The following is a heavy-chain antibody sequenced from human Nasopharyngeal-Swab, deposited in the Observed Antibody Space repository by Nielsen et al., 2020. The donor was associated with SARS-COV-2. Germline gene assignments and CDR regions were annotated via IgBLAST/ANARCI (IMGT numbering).Heavy chain of an antibody. D-gene: IGHD3-3*01. V-gene: IGHV2-26*01. CDR2: IFSNDEK. J-gene: IGHJ6*02. Sequence: WIRQPPGKALEWLAHIFSNDEKSYSTSLKSRLTISKDTSKSQVVLTMTNMDPADTATYYCARSYDFWSGYYRYYYYGMDVWGQGTTVTVSS. CDR3: ARSYDFWSGYYRYYYYGMDV.